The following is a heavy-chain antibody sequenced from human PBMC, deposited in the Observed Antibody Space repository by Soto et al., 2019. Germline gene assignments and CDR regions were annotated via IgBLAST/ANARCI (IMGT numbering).Heavy chain of an antibody. CDR3: AREFAYYVSNDSYLDY. CDR1: GDSVSGNSAA. Sequence: SPTLSLPCAISGDSVSGNSAAWNWIRQSPSRGLEWLGRTYYRSRWYNDYAVSVKSRITVAPDTSKNQFSLHLNSVTPEDTAVYYCAREFAYYVSNDSYLDYWGQGALVTVSS. D-gene: IGHD3-16*01. V-gene: IGHV6-1*01. J-gene: IGHJ4*02. CDR2: TYYRSRWYN.